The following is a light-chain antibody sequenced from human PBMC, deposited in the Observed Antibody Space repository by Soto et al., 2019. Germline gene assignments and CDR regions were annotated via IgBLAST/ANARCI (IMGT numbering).Light chain of an antibody. CDR2: KTS. J-gene: IGKJ4*01. CDR3: QQYKSFSLN. CDR1: QSISSW. V-gene: IGKV1-5*03. Sequence: DIQMTHSPSTLSASVGDRVTITFRASQSISSWLAWYQQKPGKAPKLLIYKTSNLESGVPSRFSGSGSGTEFSLTISSLQPDDFATYYCQQYKSFSLNFGGGTKVDIK.